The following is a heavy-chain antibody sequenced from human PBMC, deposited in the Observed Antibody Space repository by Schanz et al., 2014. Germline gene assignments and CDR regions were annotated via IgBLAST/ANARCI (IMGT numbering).Heavy chain of an antibody. V-gene: IGHV3-23*04. CDR1: GFTFSSYA. CDR3: ARKVVATIGGYYDN. D-gene: IGHD5-12*01. J-gene: IGHJ4*02. CDR2: ISSGGNP. Sequence: VQLVDSGGGLVQPGGSLRLSCAASGFTFSSYAMSWVRQAPGKGLEWVSSISSGGNPYYANSVKGRFGISRDNSENTLYLQMSSLRVEDTAVYYCARKVVATIGGYYDNWGQGTLVIVSS.